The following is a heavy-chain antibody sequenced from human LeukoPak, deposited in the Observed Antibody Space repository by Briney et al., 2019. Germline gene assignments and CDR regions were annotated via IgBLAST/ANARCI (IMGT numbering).Heavy chain of an antibody. CDR2: IYYSGST. J-gene: IGHJ5*02. Sequence: PSETLSLTCTVSGGSISSSSYYWGWIRQPPGKGLEWIGSIYYSGSTYYNPSLKSRVTISVDTSKNQFSLKLSSVTAADTAVYYCARARGIVVVLAAIRWFDPWGQGTLVTVSS. CDR3: ARARGIVVVLAAIRWFDP. D-gene: IGHD2-2*02. CDR1: GGSISSSSYY. V-gene: IGHV4-39*01.